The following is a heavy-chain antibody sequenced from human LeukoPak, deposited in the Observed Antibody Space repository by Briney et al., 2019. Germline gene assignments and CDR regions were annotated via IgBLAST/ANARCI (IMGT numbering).Heavy chain of an antibody. D-gene: IGHD3-10*01. V-gene: IGHV3-11*01. J-gene: IGHJ4*02. CDR3: ARDLVQDYYGSGSYDY. Sequence: GGSLRLSCAVSGFTFSDYYMSWIRQAPGKGLEWLSYISSSGNTIYYADSVKGRFTISRDNAKNSLYLQMNSLRVEDTAVYYCARDLVQDYYGSGSYDYCGQGTLVTVSS. CDR2: ISSSGNTI. CDR1: GFTFSDYY.